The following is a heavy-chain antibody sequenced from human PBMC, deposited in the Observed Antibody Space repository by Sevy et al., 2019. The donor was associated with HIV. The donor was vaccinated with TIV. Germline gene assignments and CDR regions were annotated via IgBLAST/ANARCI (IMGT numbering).Heavy chain of an antibody. Sequence: SETLSLTCTVSGYSIRNGYYWAWIRQPPGKGLEWIGSIHHSGITHYNQSLKSRVIISVDTSKNQVSLELSSVTAADTAMYYCARDRKYPLYYFDYWGQGILVTVSS. V-gene: IGHV4-38-2*02. CDR3: ARDRKYPLYYFDY. CDR2: IHHSGIT. CDR1: GYSIRNGYY. J-gene: IGHJ4*02. D-gene: IGHD6-6*01.